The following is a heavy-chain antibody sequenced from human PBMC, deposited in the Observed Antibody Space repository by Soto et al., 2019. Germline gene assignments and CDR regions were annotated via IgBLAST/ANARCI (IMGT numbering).Heavy chain of an antibody. Sequence: GESLKISCKGSGYSVTNYWIGWVRQMPGKDLEWIGIIYPEDPETRYSPSFQGLVTISVDKSISTAYLQWNSLQASDTATYYCTRTSAAGKNYYGMDVWGQGTTVTVSS. CDR3: TRTSAAGKNYYGMDV. CDR1: GYSVTNYW. J-gene: IGHJ6*02. CDR2: IYPEDPET. D-gene: IGHD6-13*01. V-gene: IGHV5-51*01.